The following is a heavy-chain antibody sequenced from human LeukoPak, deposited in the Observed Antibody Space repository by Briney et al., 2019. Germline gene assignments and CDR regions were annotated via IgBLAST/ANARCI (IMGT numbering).Heavy chain of an antibody. J-gene: IGHJ4*02. CDR1: GFTFRSSA. V-gene: IGHV3-30*04. D-gene: IGHD5-18*01. CDR3: ARDGYGLDTPMVSTNFDY. Sequence: GRSLRLSCAASGFTFRSSAMHWVRQAPGKGLEWVAVTSYDGRNKYYADSAKGRFTISRDNSKNTLYLQMNSLRPQDTAVYYCARDGYGLDTPMVSTNFDYWGQGTLVTVSS. CDR2: TSYDGRNK.